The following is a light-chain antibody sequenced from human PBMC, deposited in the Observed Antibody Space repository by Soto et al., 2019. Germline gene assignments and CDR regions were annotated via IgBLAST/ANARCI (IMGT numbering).Light chain of an antibody. CDR3: QQYNNWHPIT. J-gene: IGKJ5*01. Sequence: DIVLTQSPATLSVSPGERASLSCRASQSVSSNLAWYQQKPGQATRLLIYGASTRANGIPARFSGSGSGTEFTLTISSLQSEDFSSYYCQQYNNWHPITFGQGTRLEIK. CDR1: QSVSSN. V-gene: IGKV3-15*01. CDR2: GAS.